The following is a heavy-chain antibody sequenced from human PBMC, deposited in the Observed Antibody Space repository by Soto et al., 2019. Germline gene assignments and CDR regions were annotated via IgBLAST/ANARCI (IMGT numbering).Heavy chain of an antibody. CDR2: IIPIYGTT. J-gene: IGHJ6*02. CDR3: ARDGMGTIVGGMDV. D-gene: IGHD7-27*01. CDR1: GGTFSNDA. V-gene: IGHV1-69*01. Sequence: QVQLVQSGAEVKNHGSSVKGSCKTSGGTFSNDAISWVRQAPGQGLEWMGGIIPIYGTTHYAQKLQDRLKLTADESTGTAYMELSSLRSDDTGVYYCARDGMGTIVGGMDVWGQGTTVTVSS.